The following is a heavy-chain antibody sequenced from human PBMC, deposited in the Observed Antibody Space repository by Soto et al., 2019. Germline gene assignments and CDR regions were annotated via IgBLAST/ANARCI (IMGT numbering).Heavy chain of an antibody. J-gene: IGHJ6*02. Sequence: GESLKISCEGSGYKFAIYWIGWVRQMPGKGLEWMGIIYPGDSDTRYSPSFQGQVTISVDKSFSTAYLQWSSLKASDSATYYCARXGDGGRGKYNFYYGLDVWGQGTMVTVSS. CDR1: GYKFAIYW. CDR3: ARXGDGGRGKYNFYYGLDV. CDR2: IYPGDSDT. V-gene: IGHV5-51*01. D-gene: IGHD3-10*01.